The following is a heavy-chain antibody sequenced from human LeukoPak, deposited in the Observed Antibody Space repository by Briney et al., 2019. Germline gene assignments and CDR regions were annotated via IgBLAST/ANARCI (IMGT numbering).Heavy chain of an antibody. CDR2: ISRSTNHT. CDR1: GFPFSRCY. J-gene: IGHJ4*02. V-gene: IGHV3-21*01. Sequence: PGGSLRLSFAASGFPFSRCYIIGLRQAPGKGLEWVSSISRSTNHTYYADSLKGRFTISRDNAKNSLYLQMNSLRAEDTAVYYCAKNQRDSTYSSIDYWGQGTLVTVSS. CDR3: AKNQRDSTYSSIDY. D-gene: IGHD6-13*01.